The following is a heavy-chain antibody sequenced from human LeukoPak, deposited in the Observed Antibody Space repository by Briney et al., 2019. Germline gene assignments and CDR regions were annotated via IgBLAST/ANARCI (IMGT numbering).Heavy chain of an antibody. CDR2: IFSST. CDR1: GFTVSSNS. D-gene: IGHD4-23*01. V-gene: IGHV3-53*01. Sequence: GGSLRLSCTVSGFTVSSNSMSWVRQAPGKGLEWVSFIFSSTHYSDSVKGRFTISRDNSKNTLYLQMSSLRAEDTAVYYCARRAGGYSHPYDYWGQGTLVTVSS. CDR3: ARRAGGYSHPYDY. J-gene: IGHJ4*02.